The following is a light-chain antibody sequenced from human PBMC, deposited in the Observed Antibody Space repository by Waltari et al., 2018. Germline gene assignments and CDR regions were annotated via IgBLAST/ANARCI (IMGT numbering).Light chain of an antibody. V-gene: IGLV2-14*03. J-gene: IGLJ2*01. Sequence: QSALTQPASVSGSPGQSITIPCTGPSSYLGTYNYFACYQQHPGQAPKLMIFDVSIRPSVVSNRCSGSKSGNTASLTISGLQAEDEADYYCSSYISSSTLELFGGGTSLTVL. CDR3: SSYISSSTLEL. CDR2: DVS. CDR1: SSYLGTYNY.